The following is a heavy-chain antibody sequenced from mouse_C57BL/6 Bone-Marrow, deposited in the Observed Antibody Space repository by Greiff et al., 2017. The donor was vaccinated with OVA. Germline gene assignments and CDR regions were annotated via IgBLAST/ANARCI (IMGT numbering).Heavy chain of an antibody. CDR2: INPGSGGT. CDR1: GYAFTNYL. J-gene: IGHJ2*01. V-gene: IGHV1-54*01. Sequence: QVQLQQSGAELVRPGTSVKVSCKASGYAFTNYLIEWVKQRPGQGLEWIGVINPGSGGTNYNEKFKGKATLTADKSSSTAYMQLSSLTSEDSAVYFCARMGTGTGYWGQGTTLTDSS. D-gene: IGHD4-1*01. CDR3: ARMGTGTGY.